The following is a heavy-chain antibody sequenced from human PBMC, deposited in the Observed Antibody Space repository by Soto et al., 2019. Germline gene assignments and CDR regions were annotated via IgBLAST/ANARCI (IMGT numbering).Heavy chain of an antibody. CDR1: GGTFSTYA. Sequence: QVQLVQSGAEVKKPGSSVKVSCKAPGGTFSTYAISWVRQAPGQGLEWMGGVIPIFGTPKDAQKFRGRVTITANESTSTGNRERRGLRFEDTAVYYCARSQGGSSSLDIYYYYYYGMDVWGQGNTVTVS. J-gene: IGHJ6*02. V-gene: IGHV1-69*01. D-gene: IGHD2-15*01. CDR3: ARSQGGSSSLDIYYYYYYGMDV. CDR2: VIPIFGTP.